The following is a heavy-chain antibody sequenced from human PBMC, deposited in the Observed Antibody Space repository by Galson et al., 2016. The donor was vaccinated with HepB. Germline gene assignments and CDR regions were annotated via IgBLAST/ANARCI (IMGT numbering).Heavy chain of an antibody. Sequence: SLSLSCASAGSSFSRYIMRLVRPPPGTGLEWVAVQSYGGTNKNYADSGQGRFTTSRDSSNNTLFLHMNRLRTEDTAVYYCAKERDVIAADPSLDSWGQGAPVTVSS. J-gene: IGHJ4*02. CDR3: AKERDVIAADPSLDS. CDR1: GSSFSRYI. D-gene: IGHD2-15*01. V-gene: IGHV3-30*18. CDR2: QSYGGTNK.